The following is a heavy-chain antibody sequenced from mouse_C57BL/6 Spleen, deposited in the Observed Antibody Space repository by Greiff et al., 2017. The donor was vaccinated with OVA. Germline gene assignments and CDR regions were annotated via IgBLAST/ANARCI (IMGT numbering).Heavy chain of an antibody. V-gene: IGHV2-5*01. J-gene: IGHJ4*01. D-gene: IGHD2-3*01. CDR3: AKKIYDGYYDYYAMDY. Sequence: VQLQQSGPGLVQPSQSLSITCTVSGFSFTSYGVHWVRQSPGKGLEWLGVIWRGGSTDYNAAFMSRLSITKDNSKSQVFFKMNSLQADDTAIYYCAKKIYDGYYDYYAMDYWGQGTSVTVSS. CDR2: IWRGGST. CDR1: GFSFTSYG.